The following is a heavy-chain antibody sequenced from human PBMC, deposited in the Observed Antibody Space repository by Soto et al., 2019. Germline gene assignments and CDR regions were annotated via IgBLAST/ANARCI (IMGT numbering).Heavy chain of an antibody. CDR2: IYWDDSK. Sequence: QITLKESGPTLVKPTQTLTLTCTFSGFSLTTDRVGVGWIRQPPGEALEWLAVIYWDDSKTYRPSLETRLTITTDTSNNQVALTMTNMDSLDTATYYCAHAYGGRSLYWGQGPLVTVSS. CDR1: GFSLTTDRVG. D-gene: IGHD1-26*01. V-gene: IGHV2-5*02. CDR3: AHAYGGRSLY. J-gene: IGHJ4*02.